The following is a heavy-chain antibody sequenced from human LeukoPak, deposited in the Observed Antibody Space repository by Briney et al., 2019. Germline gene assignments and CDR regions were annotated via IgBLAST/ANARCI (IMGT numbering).Heavy chain of an antibody. D-gene: IGHD6-13*01. CDR3: AKDRSSCSCVAGSDI. CDR1: GFTFSTCA. CDR2: VSGSGGTT. V-gene: IGHV3-23*01. J-gene: IGHJ3*02. Sequence: GGSLRLSCAASGFTFSTCAMSWVRQAPGKGLEWVSTVSGSGGTTYYADSVKGRFTISRDNSKNTLYLQMNSLRAEDTAVYYCAKDRSSCSCVAGSDIWGQGTMVTVSS.